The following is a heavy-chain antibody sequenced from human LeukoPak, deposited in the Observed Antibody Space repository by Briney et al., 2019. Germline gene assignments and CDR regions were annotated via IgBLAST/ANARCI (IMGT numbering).Heavy chain of an antibody. Sequence: PGGSLRLSCAASGFTFSSYGMHWVRQAPGKGLEWVAVIWYDGSNKYYADSVKGRFTISRDNSKNTLYLQMNSLRAEDTAVYYCVKQPFRTYYYGSGSYSPPDYWGQGTLVTVSS. CDR2: IWYDGSNK. CDR3: VKQPFRTYYYGSGSYSPPDY. V-gene: IGHV3-33*06. D-gene: IGHD3-10*01. CDR1: GFTFSSYG. J-gene: IGHJ4*02.